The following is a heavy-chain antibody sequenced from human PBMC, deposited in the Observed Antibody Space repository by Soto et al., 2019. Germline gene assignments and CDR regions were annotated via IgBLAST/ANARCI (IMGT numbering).Heavy chain of an antibody. V-gene: IGHV1-3*01. CDR2: IKYVNGNT. J-gene: IGHJ4*02. CDR3: ERDALALRCFGWLPYRRGYFDY. Sequence: ASVKVCCKAAGYTFTSYAMHWVRQPPGKRLEWMGWIKYVNGNTKYSQKFQGRANNTRGTYAGTAYMELSSLRYEDPAVYYCERDALALRCFGWLPYRRGYFDYWGQGTLVTVSS. CDR1: GYTFTSYA. D-gene: IGHD3-3*01.